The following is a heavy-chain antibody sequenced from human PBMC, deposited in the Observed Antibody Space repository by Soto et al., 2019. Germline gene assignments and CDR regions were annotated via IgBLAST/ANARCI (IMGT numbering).Heavy chain of an antibody. CDR3: ATPSITIFGVVIPPDYYYGMAV. D-gene: IGHD3-3*01. CDR2: ISGSGGST. CDR1: GFTFSSYA. V-gene: IGHV3-23*01. Sequence: EVQLLESGGGLVQPGGSLRLSCAASGFTFSSYAMSWVRQAPGKGLEWVSAISGSGGSTYYADSVKGRFTISRDNSKNTLYLQMNSLRAEDTAVYYCATPSITIFGVVIPPDYYYGMAVWGQGTTVTVSS. J-gene: IGHJ6*02.